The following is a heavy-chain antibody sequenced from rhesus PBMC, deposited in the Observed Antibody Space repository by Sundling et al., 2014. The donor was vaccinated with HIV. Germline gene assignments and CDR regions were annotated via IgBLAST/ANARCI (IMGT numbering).Heavy chain of an antibody. CDR1: GGSFSGGDY. Sequence: QVQLQESGPGLVKPSETLSLTCAVSGGSFSGGDYWTWIRQPPGKGLEWIGNIDGDFAGTNYNPSLKSRVSISKDTSKIQFSLRVTSVTAADTAVYYCARMQSGYDAFDFWGQGLRVTVSS. CDR2: IDGDFAGT. D-gene: IGHD1-44*02. J-gene: IGHJ3*01. V-gene: IGHV4-81*01. CDR3: ARMQSGYDAFDF.